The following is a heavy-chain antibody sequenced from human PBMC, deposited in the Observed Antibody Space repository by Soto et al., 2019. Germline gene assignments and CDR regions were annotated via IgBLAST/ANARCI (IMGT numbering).Heavy chain of an antibody. J-gene: IGHJ6*04. Sequence: EVQLVESGGGLVQPGGSLKLSCLASGFPLSDAAIHWVRKASGKGLEWFSRIRSKTRNYATTYGAPVRGRFTLSRDVSKSTAYLPMTNLESADAAVYYSTRHAGGQVEHSFYYSLLDVWGKWTTVSVPS. CDR1: GFPLSDAA. V-gene: IGHV3-73*01. CDR2: IRSKTRNYAT. D-gene: IGHD2-21*01. CDR3: TRHAGGQVEHSFYYSLLDV.